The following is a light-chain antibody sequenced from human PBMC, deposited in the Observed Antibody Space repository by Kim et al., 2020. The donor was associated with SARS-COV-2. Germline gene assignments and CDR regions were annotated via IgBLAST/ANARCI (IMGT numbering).Light chain of an antibody. CDR1: KLGDKY. J-gene: IGLJ2*01. Sequence: SYELTQPPSVSVSPGQTASITCSGDKLGDKYACWYQQKPGHSPVLVIYQDSKRPSGIPERFSGSNSGNTATLTISGTQAIAEADYYCQALDSRTDVVFG. CDR3: QALDSRTDVV. V-gene: IGLV3-1*01. CDR2: QDS.